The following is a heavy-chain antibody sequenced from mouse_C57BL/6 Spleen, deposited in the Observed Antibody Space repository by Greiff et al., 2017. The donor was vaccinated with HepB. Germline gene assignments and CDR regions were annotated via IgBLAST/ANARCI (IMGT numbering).Heavy chain of an antibody. CDR2: ISDGGSYT. D-gene: IGHD1-1*01. Sequence: EVQLVESGGGLVKPGGSLKLSCAASGFTFSSYAMSWVRQTPEKRLEWVATISDGGSYTYYPDNVKGRFTISRDNAKNNLYLQMSHLKSEDTAMYYCASYYYGSYWYFDVWGTGTTVTVSS. J-gene: IGHJ1*03. V-gene: IGHV5-4*01. CDR3: ASYYYGSYWYFDV. CDR1: GFTFSSYA.